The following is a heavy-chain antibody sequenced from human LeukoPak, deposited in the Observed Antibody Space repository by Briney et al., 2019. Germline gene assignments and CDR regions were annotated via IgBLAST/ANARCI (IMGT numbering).Heavy chain of an antibody. Sequence: GGTLRLSCAASGFTFSSYGMSWVRQAPGKGLEWVSAISGSGGSTYCADSVKGRFTISRDNSKNTLYLQMNSLRAEDTAVYYCAKALYGPAVAGSFDYWGQGTLVTVSS. J-gene: IGHJ4*02. CDR2: ISGSGGST. CDR3: AKALYGPAVAGSFDY. V-gene: IGHV3-23*01. CDR1: GFTFSSYG. D-gene: IGHD6-19*01.